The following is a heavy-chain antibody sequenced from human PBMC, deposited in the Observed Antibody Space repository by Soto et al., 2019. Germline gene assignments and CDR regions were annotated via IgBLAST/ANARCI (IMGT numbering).Heavy chain of an antibody. CDR2: INAGNGNT. CDR3: ARAVAVPADFDY. V-gene: IGHV1-3*01. Sequence: ASVKVSCKASGYTFTSYAMHWVRQAPGQRLEWMGWINAGNGNTKYSQKFQGRVTITRDTSASTAYMELSSLRPEDTAVYYCARAVAVPADFDYWGQGTLVTVS. CDR1: GYTFTSYA. J-gene: IGHJ4*02. D-gene: IGHD6-19*01.